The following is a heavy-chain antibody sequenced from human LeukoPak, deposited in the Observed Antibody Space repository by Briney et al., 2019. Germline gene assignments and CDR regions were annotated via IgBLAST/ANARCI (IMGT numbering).Heavy chain of an antibody. Sequence: PGGSLRLSCAASGFTFSSYAMSWVRQAPGKGLEWVSAISGSGGSTYYADSVKGRFTISRDNSKNTLYLQMNSLRAEDTVVYYCAKAPVYYYDSSGYYSPSWFFDYWGQGTLVTVSS. CDR3: AKAPVYYYDSSGYYSPSWFFDY. J-gene: IGHJ4*02. D-gene: IGHD3-22*01. CDR2: ISGSGGST. V-gene: IGHV3-23*01. CDR1: GFTFSSYA.